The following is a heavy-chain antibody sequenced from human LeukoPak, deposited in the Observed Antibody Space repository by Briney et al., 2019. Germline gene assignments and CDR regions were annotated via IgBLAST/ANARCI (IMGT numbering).Heavy chain of an antibody. CDR3: ARDASIAVAGTLGDY. Sequence: PGGSLRLSCAASGFTFSSYGMRWVRQAPGKGLEWVAVIWYDGSNKYYADSVKGRFTISRDNSKNTLYLQMNSLRAEDTAVYYCARDASIAVAGTLGDYWGQGTLVTVSS. CDR2: IWYDGSNK. D-gene: IGHD6-19*01. V-gene: IGHV3-33*01. CDR1: GFTFSSYG. J-gene: IGHJ4*02.